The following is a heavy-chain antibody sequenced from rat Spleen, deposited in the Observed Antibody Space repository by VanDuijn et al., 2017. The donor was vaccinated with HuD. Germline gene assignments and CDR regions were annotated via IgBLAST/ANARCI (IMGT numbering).Heavy chain of an antibody. CDR1: AYSITSSYG. J-gene: IGHJ2*01. Sequence: EVQLQESGPGLVRPSQSLSLTCSVTAYSITSSYGWSWIRKFPGNKLEWMGYINSAGSTNYNPSLKSRISITRDTSKNQFFLQVKSVTTEDTANYYCARGRYDGTYYLYWGQGVMVTVSS. CDR3: ARGRYDGTYYLY. V-gene: IGHV3-3*01. D-gene: IGHD1-12*02. CDR2: INSAGST.